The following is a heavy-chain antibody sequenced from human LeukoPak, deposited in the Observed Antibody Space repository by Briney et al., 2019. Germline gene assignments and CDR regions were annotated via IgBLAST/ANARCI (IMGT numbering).Heavy chain of an antibody. D-gene: IGHD3-16*02. CDR1: GYTFTGYY. CDR3: ARGEMITFGGVIVISTFDI. J-gene: IGHJ3*02. V-gene: IGHV1-2*02. Sequence: ASVKVSCKTSGYTFTGYYIQWVRQAPGQGLEWMGYINPTSGGTNYAQEFQGRVTMTRDTSISTAYMELSRLTSGDTAVYYCARGEMITFGGVIVISTFDIWGQGTMVTVS. CDR2: INPTSGGT.